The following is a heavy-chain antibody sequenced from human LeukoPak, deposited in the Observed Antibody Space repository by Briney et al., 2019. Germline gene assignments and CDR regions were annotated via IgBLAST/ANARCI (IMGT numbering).Heavy chain of an antibody. V-gene: IGHV4-31*03. D-gene: IGHD6-6*01. CDR2: IYYSGST. CDR1: GGSISSGGYY. J-gene: IGHJ4*02. CDR3: AREYSSSSLFDY. Sequence: PSQTLSLTCTVSGGSISSGGYYWSWIRQHPGKGLEWIGYIYYSGSTYYNPSLKSRVTISVDTSKNRFSLKLSSVTAADTAVYYCAREYSSSSLFDYWGQGTLVTVSS.